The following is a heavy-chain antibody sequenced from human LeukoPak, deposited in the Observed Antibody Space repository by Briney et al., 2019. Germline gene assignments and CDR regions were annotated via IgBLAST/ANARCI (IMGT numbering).Heavy chain of an antibody. CDR1: GYTFTSYY. V-gene: IGHV1-46*01. CDR3: VAGNGWLGDY. D-gene: IGHD6-19*01. Sequence: ASVKVSCKASGYTFTSYYMHWVRQAPGQGLEWMGIINPSGGSTSYAQKFQGRVTMTRDMSTSTVYMELSSLRAEDTAVYYCVAGNGWLGDYWGQGTLVTVSS. CDR2: INPSGGST. J-gene: IGHJ4*02.